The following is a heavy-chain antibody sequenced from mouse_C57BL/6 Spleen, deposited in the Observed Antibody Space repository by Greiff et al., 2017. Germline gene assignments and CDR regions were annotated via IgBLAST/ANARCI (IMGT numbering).Heavy chain of an antibody. V-gene: IGHV1-59*01. CDR3: ARWDFDY. Sequence: QVQLQQPGAELVRPGTSVRLSCKASGYTFTSYWMHWVKQRPGQGLEWIGVIDPSDSYTNYNQKFKGKATLTVDTSSSTAYMQLSSLTSEDSAVYSSARWDFDYWGQGTTLTVSS. CDR1: GYTFTSYW. J-gene: IGHJ2*01. CDR2: IDPSDSYT.